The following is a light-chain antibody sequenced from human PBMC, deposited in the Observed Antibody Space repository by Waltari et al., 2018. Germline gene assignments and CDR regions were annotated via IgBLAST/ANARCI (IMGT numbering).Light chain of an antibody. Sequence: QSVLTQPPSASGTPGQRVTISCSGNRPNIGINSVHWYQQLPGTAPKLLIYRNDQRPSGVPDRFSGSKSGTSASLAISGLRSEDEAEYYCAAWDDSLGGPVFGGGTKLAVL. CDR1: RPNIGINS. V-gene: IGLV1-47*01. CDR3: AAWDDSLGGPV. J-gene: IGLJ3*02. CDR2: RND.